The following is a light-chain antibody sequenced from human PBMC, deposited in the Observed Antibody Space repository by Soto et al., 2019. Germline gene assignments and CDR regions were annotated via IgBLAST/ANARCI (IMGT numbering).Light chain of an antibody. Sequence: EIVLTQSPGTLSLSPGERATLSCRASQSVSSSSLAWYQQKPGQAPRLLIYGASSRATGIPDNFSGSGSGTDFTLTIRRLEPADFAVYYCQQYGSSPPYTFGQGTKLEIK. CDR3: QQYGSSPPYT. J-gene: IGKJ2*01. V-gene: IGKV3-20*01. CDR2: GAS. CDR1: QSVSSSS.